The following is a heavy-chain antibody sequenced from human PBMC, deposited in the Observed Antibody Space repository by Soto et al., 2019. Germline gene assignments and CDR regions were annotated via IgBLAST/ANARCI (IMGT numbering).Heavy chain of an antibody. CDR1: GFTFSSYW. V-gene: IGHV3-74*01. CDR2: INSDGSTT. Sequence: EVQLVESGGGLVQPGGSLRLSCAASGFTFSSYWMHWVRQAPGKGLVWVSRINSDGSTTSYADSVKGRFTISRDNANNTLYLQMNSLRAEDTAVYYCARVGIGVYHFDYWGQGTLVTVTS. D-gene: IGHD3-16*01. J-gene: IGHJ4*02. CDR3: ARVGIGVYHFDY.